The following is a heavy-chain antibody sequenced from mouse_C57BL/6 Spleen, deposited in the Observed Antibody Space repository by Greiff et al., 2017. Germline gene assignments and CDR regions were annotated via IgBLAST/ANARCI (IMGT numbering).Heavy chain of an antibody. CDR3: VREIYYDYDRRVYFDY. D-gene: IGHD2-4*01. CDR1: GFSFNTYA. CDR2: IRSKSNNYAT. V-gene: IGHV10-1*01. Sequence: EVKLVESGGGLVQPKGSLKLSCAASGFSFNTYAMNWVRQAPGKGLEWVARIRSKSNNYATYYADSVKDRFTISRDDSESMLYLQMNNLKTEDTAMYYCVREIYYDYDRRVYFDYWGQGTTLTVSS. J-gene: IGHJ2*01.